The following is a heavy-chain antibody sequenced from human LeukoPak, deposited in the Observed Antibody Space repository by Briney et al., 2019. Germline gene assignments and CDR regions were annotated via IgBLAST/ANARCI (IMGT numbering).Heavy chain of an antibody. CDR3: ARDSGYCSGGSCYPFDI. J-gene: IGHJ3*02. CDR1: GFTFSSYE. Sequence: PGGSLRLSCAASGFTFSSYEMNWVRQAPGKGLEWVSYISSSGCTIYYADSVKGRFTISRDNAKNSLYLQMNSLRAEDTAVYYCARDSGYCSGGSCYPFDIWGQGTMVTVSS. V-gene: IGHV3-48*03. D-gene: IGHD2-15*01. CDR2: ISSSGCTI.